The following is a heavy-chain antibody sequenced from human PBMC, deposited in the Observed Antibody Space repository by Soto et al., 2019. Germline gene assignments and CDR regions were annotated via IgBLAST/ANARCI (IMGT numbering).Heavy chain of an antibody. CDR3: VRDGTKTLRDWFDP. D-gene: IGHD1-1*01. J-gene: IGHJ5*02. CDR1: GASISGFY. Sequence: SETLSLTCTVSGASISGFYWSWIRKSAGKGLEWIGRIYATGTTDYNPSLKSRVMMSVDTSKKQFSLKLRSVTAADTAVYYCVRDGTKTLRDWFDPWGQGISGTVSS. V-gene: IGHV4-4*07. CDR2: IYATGTT.